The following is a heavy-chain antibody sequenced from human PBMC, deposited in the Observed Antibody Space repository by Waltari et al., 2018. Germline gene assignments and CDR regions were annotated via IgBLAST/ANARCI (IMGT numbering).Heavy chain of an antibody. CDR1: GFTFSDYH. Sequence: QVQLVESGGILVKPGGSLRLSCAASGFTFSDYHITWIRQAPGKGLEWISYISSSGRTIYYADSVKGRFTISRDNAKNSLYLQVNSLRAEDSAVYYCARRGYYYSSSGYYYYFDYWGQGTLVTVSS. D-gene: IGHD3-22*01. CDR3: ARRGYYYSSSGYYYYFDY. V-gene: IGHV3-11*04. CDR2: ISSSGRTI. J-gene: IGHJ4*02.